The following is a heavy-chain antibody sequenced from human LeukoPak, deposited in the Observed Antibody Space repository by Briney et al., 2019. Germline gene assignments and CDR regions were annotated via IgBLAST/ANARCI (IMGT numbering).Heavy chain of an antibody. J-gene: IGHJ3*02. CDR2: ISAYNGNT. CDR3: ARALYDFWSGYWFAAFDI. D-gene: IGHD3-3*01. CDR1: GYTFTSYG. V-gene: IGHV1-18*01. Sequence: ASVKVSCKASGYTFTSYGISWVRQAPGQGLEWMGWISAYNGNTNYAQKLQGRVTMTTDTSTSTAYMELRSLRSDDTAVYYCARALYDFWSGYWFAAFDIWGQGTMVTVSS.